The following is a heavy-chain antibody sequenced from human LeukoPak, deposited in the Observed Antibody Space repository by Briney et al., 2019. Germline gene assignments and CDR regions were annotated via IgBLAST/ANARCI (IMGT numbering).Heavy chain of an antibody. CDR1: GGTFSSYA. CDR3: ARSNSYGYYPGVKEAFDI. CDR2: IIPIFGTA. V-gene: IGHV1-69*13. D-gene: IGHD4-17*01. J-gene: IGHJ3*02. Sequence: SVKVSCKASGGTFSSYAISWVRQAPGQGLEWMGGIIPIFGTANYAQRFQGRVTITADESTSTAYMELSSLRSEDTAVYYCARSNSYGYYPGVKEAFDIWGQGTMVTVSS.